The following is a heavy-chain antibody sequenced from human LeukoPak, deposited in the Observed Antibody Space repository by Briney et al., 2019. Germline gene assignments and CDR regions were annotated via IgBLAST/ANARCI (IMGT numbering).Heavy chain of an antibody. J-gene: IGHJ4*02. Sequence: HPGGSLRLSCAASGFSFSSYEMNWGRQAPGKGLEWLSHISGSAATIYYADSVKGRFIISRDNAKNSLYLQMDSLRAEDTAIYYCARAGLDYWGQGTLVTVSS. V-gene: IGHV3-48*03. CDR3: ARAGLDY. D-gene: IGHD6-19*01. CDR2: ISGSAATI. CDR1: GFSFSSYE.